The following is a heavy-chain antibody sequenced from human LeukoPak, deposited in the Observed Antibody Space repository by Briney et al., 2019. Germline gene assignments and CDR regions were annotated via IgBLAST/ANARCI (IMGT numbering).Heavy chain of an antibody. Sequence: GASVKVSCKASGYTFTSYDINWVRQTTGQGLEWMGWMNPNSGNTGYAQKFQGRVTMTRNTSISTAYMELSSLRSEDTAVYYCARQGHCSSTSCYGGFDPWGQGTLVTVSS. CDR1: GYTFTSYD. CDR2: MNPNSGNT. V-gene: IGHV1-8*01. D-gene: IGHD2-2*01. CDR3: ARQGHCSSTSCYGGFDP. J-gene: IGHJ5*02.